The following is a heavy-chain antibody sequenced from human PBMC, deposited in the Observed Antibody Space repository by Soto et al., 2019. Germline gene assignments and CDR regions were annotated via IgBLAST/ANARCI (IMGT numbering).Heavy chain of an antibody. D-gene: IGHD1-26*01. CDR2: IKSNTDGGTT. CDR1: GITFSNVW. Sequence: GGSLRLSCAASGITFSNVWMSWVRQAPGKGLEWVGRIKSNTDGGTTDYATPVKGRFTISRDDSKDTLYLQMSSLKAEDTAVYYCTTEIRWESHPPLNFWGQGTLVNVS. V-gene: IGHV3-15*01. CDR3: TTEIRWESHPPLNF. J-gene: IGHJ4*02.